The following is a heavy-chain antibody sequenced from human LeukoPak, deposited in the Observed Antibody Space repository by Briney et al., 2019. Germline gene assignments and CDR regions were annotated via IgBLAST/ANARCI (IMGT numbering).Heavy chain of an antibody. CDR1: GFTFSRYW. D-gene: IGHD3-22*01. J-gene: IGHJ5*01. CDR2: IHSDGSTT. Sequence: PGGSLRLSCAASGFTFSRYWMHWVCHVPGKGLVWVSRIHSDGSTTTYADSVKGRFTISRDNAKNTLYLQLNSLRAEDTAVYYCARDRVPYDYDSSGNWFDSWGQGILVTVSS. V-gene: IGHV3-74*01. CDR3: ARDRVPYDYDSSGNWFDS.